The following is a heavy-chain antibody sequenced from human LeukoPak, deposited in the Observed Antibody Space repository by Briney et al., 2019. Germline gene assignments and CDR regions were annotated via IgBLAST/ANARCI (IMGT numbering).Heavy chain of an antibody. J-gene: IGHJ4*02. CDR3: ARDSGEQQLLYSFDY. Sequence: ASVKVSCKASGYTFTRYHMHWVRQAPGQGLEWMGIINPSGGSTSYAQKFQGRVTMTRDTSTSTVYMELSSLRSEDTAVYYCARDSGEQQLLYSFDYWGQGTLVTVSS. CDR2: INPSGGST. CDR1: GYTFTRYH. D-gene: IGHD6-13*01. V-gene: IGHV1-46*01.